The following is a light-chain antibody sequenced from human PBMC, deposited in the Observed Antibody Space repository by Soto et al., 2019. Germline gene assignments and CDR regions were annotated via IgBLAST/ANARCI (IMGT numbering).Light chain of an antibody. CDR2: SNN. V-gene: IGLV1-44*01. CDR1: SSNIGTNT. CDR3: AAWDDSLNGPV. Sequence: QSVLTQPPSASGTPGQRVTISCSGSSSNIGTNTVTWYQQLPGTAPKLLIYSNNQRPSGVPDRFSGSKSVTSASLAISGLQSEDEADYYRAAWDDSLNGPVFGGGTKLTVL. J-gene: IGLJ2*01.